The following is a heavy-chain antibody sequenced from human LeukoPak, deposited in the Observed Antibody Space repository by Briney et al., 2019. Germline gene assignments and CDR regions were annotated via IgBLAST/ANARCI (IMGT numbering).Heavy chain of an antibody. D-gene: IGHD2-21*02. CDR1: GFTFINYA. J-gene: IGHJ4*02. CDR3: AKRLGDPRAFDY. CDR2: ISSTSGTI. Sequence: GGSLRLSCAASGFTFINYAMSGVRQAPGKGLEWVSGISSTSGTINYAAPVKGRFTISSDNSKNTLYLQMNSLRVDDMAVYYCAKRLGDPRAFDYWGQGTLVTVSS. V-gene: IGHV3-23*01.